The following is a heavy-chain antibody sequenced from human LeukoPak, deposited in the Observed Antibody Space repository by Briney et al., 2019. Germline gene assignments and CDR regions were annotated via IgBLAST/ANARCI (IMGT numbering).Heavy chain of an antibody. V-gene: IGHV3-7*01. CDR1: EFTFSSYW. J-gene: IGHJ4*02. CDR2: IKEDGSDK. CDR3: ARGGHFNFDY. D-gene: IGHD5-12*01. Sequence: GGSLRLSCAASEFTFSSYWMKWVRQAPGKGLEWVASIKEDGSDKYYVDSVKSRFSISRDNAKNSLFLQMNSLRTEDTAVYYCARGGHFNFDYWGQGTLVIISS.